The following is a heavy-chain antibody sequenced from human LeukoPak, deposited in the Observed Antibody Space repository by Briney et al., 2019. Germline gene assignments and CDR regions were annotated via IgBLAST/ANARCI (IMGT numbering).Heavy chain of an antibody. Sequence: PGGPLRLSCAASGFTFSSYWMHWVRQAPGKGLVWVSRITGDGSRTSYGDSGKGRFTISRDNAKNTLFLQINSLRAEDTAVYYCARDRSYSVDYWGQGTLVTVSS. CDR3: ARDRSYSVDY. V-gene: IGHV3-74*01. CDR2: ITGDGSRT. J-gene: IGHJ4*02. CDR1: GFTFSSYW. D-gene: IGHD3-10*01.